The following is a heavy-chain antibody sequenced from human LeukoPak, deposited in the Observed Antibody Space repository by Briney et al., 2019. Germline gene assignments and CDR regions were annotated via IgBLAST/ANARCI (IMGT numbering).Heavy chain of an antibody. V-gene: IGHV5-51*01. Sequence: GESLKTSWRGPGYSFTTMWIGWVRPIPGKGLGGVGIINPADSDTRYSPSFQGQVTISADKSISTAHLQWSSLKASDTAMYYCATFLSTGATYWFDSWGQGTWSPSPQ. D-gene: IGHD1/OR15-1a*01. CDR3: ATFLSTGATYWFDS. CDR2: INPADSDT. J-gene: IGHJ5*01. CDR1: GYSFTTMW.